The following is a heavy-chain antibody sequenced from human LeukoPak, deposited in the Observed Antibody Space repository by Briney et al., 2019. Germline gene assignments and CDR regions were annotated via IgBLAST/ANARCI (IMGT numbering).Heavy chain of an antibody. Sequence: SETLSLTCTVSGYSISSGYYWGWIRQPPGKGLEWIGSIYHSGSTYYNPSLKSRVTISVDTSKNQFSLKLSSVTAADTAVYYCARWGDCSSTSCYNYWGQGTLVTVSS. D-gene: IGHD2-2*02. CDR2: IYHSGST. CDR3: ARWGDCSSTSCYNY. J-gene: IGHJ4*02. V-gene: IGHV4-38-2*02. CDR1: GYSISSGYY.